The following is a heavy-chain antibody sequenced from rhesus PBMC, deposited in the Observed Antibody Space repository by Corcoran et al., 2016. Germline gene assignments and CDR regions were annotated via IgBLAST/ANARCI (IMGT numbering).Heavy chain of an antibody. CDR1: GFTFSGDG. CDR2: INSWGGST. CDR3: AKDHSYGNYGGYFDY. J-gene: IGHJ4*01. V-gene: IGHV3S42*01. D-gene: IGHD4-35*01. Sequence: DVQLVESGGGLVKPGGSLRLSCVASGFTFSGDGMIWVRQSPGKGLEWVKAINSWGGSTYYSDSVKGRFTISRDNSKNTLSLQMNSLRAEDTAVYYCAKDHSYGNYGGYFDYWGQGVLVTVSS.